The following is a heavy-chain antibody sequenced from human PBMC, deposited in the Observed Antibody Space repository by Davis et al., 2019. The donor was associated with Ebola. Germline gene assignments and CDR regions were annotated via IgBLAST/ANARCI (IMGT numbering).Heavy chain of an antibody. Sequence: ASVKVSCKASGYTFRNSAISWVRQAPGQGLEWMGWISAYNGNTNYAQILQGRVTMTTDTSTGTAYMELRSLRSDDTAMYYCARDSFCTYGVCNDRDFDYWGQGTLVTVSS. D-gene: IGHD2-8*01. V-gene: IGHV1-18*01. J-gene: IGHJ4*02. CDR3: ARDSFCTYGVCNDRDFDY. CDR2: ISAYNGNT. CDR1: GYTFRNSA.